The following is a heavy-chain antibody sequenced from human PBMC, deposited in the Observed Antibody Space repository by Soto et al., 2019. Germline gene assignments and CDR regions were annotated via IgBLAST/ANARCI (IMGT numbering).Heavy chain of an antibody. J-gene: IGHJ4*02. CDR3: VRGPDYEGYFDY. CDR2: IILTFGTP. Sequence: QVRLVQSGTEVKKTESSVKVSCEASGTTVINFGIGWMRQAPGQGLAWMGGIILTFGTPYYAQKFQGRVTISADESMTTVYMELRGLRSGDTAVYYCVRGPDYEGYFDYWGQGTLVTVSS. CDR1: GTTVINFG. V-gene: IGHV1-69*12. D-gene: IGHD3-22*01.